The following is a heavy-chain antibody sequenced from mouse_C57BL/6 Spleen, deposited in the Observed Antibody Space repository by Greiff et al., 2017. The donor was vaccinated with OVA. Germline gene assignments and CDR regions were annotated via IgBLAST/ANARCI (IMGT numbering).Heavy chain of an antibody. D-gene: IGHD1-1*01. V-gene: IGHV5-17*01. CDR1: GFTFSDYG. CDR3: ARSGYYGSSYGYFDV. Sequence: EVQLVESGGGLVKPGGSLKLSCAASGFTFSDYGMHWVRQAPEKGLEWVAYISSGSSTIYYADTVKGRFTISRDNAKNTLFLQMTSLRSEDTAMYYCARSGYYGSSYGYFDVWGTGTTVTVSS. CDR2: ISSGSSTI. J-gene: IGHJ1*03.